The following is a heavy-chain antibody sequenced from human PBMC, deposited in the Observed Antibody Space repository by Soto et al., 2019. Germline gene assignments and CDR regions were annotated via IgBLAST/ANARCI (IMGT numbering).Heavy chain of an antibody. D-gene: IGHD1-26*01. V-gene: IGHV1-69*02. CDR2: IIPILGIA. J-gene: IGHJ3*02. CDR3: ARLIVGATTNAFDI. Sequence: QVQLVQSGAEVKKPGSSVKVSCKASGGTFSSYTISWVRQAPGQGLEWMGRIIPILGIANYAKKFQGRVTITADKSTSTAYMELSRLRSEDTAVYYGARLIVGATTNAFDIWGQGTMVTVSS. CDR1: GGTFSSYT.